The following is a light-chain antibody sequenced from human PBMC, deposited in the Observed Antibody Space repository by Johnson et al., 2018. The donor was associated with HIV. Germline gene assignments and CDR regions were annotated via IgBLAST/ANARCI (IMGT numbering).Light chain of an antibody. CDR3: GTWDSSLSAVYV. Sequence: QSVLTQPPSVSAAPGQKVTISCSGSSSNIGNNYVSWYQQLPGTASKLLIYDNNKRPSGIPDRFSGSKSGTSDTLGITGLQTGDEADYYCGTWDSSLSAVYVFGTGTKVTVL. CDR1: SSNIGNNY. J-gene: IGLJ1*01. V-gene: IGLV1-51*01. CDR2: DNN.